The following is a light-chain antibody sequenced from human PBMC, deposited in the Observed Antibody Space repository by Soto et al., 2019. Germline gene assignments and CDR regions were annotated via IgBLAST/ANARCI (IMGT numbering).Light chain of an antibody. CDR1: QSVSSNY. V-gene: IGKV3-20*01. CDR2: GAS. CDR3: HQYGSSGT. J-gene: IGKJ1*01. Sequence: IVLTQSPGTLSLSPGERATLSCRASQSVSSNYLAWYQQKPGQAPRLLIYGASNRATGIPDRFSGSGSGTDFTLTISRLEPEDFAVYYCHQYGSSGTFGQGTTVDIK.